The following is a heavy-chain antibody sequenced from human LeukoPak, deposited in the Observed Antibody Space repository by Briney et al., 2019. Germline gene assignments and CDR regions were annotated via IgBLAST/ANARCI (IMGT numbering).Heavy chain of an antibody. D-gene: IGHD2-15*01. Sequence: SETLSLTCAGYGGSFSGYYWSWIRQPPEKGLEWIGEINHSGSTNYNPSLKSRVTISVDTSKNQFSLKLSSVTAADTAVYYCARGLRILYAFDIWGQGTMVTVSS. J-gene: IGHJ3*02. CDR3: ARGLRILYAFDI. CDR1: GGSFSGYY. CDR2: INHSGST. V-gene: IGHV4-34*01.